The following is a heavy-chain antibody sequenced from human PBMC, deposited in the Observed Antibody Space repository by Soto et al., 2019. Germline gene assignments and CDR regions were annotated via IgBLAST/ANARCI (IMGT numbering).Heavy chain of an antibody. CDR3: ARHIVRYCSSTSCYWFDY. CDR2: IYPGDSDT. V-gene: IGHV5-51*01. Sequence: SLKISCKGSGYSFTSYWIGWVRQMPGKGLEWMGIIYPGDSDTRYSPSFQGQVTISADKSISTAYLQWSSLKASDTAMYYCARHIVRYCSSTSCYWFDYWGQGTLVTVSS. D-gene: IGHD2-2*01. CDR1: GYSFTSYW. J-gene: IGHJ4*02.